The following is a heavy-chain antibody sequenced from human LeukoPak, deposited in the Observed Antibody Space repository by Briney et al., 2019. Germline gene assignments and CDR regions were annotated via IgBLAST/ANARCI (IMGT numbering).Heavy chain of an antibody. V-gene: IGHV4-34*01. Sequence: SETLSLTCTVYGGSLSDYYWNWIRQPLGKGLEWIGEINHSGSTNYNPSLKSRVTMSVDTFKNQFSLTLSSVTAADTAVYYCAGVQDFETRGYYLGYWGHGTLVTVSS. CDR2: INHSGST. CDR1: GGSLSDYY. D-gene: IGHD3-22*01. J-gene: IGHJ4*01. CDR3: AGVQDFETRGYYLGY.